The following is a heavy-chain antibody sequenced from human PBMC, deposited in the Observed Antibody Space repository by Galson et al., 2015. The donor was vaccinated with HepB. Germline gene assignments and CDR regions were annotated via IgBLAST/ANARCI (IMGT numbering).Heavy chain of an antibody. Sequence: LRLSCAASGFAFSNYTINWVRHTPGKGLEWVPSITSDNNFRFFTDSMKGRVTISRDNAKKSLYLQVNSLRAEDTAVYYCARGSGYSSGPFDHWGQGTLVVISS. CDR2: ITSDNNFR. CDR3: ARGSGYSSGPFDH. V-gene: IGHV3-21*01. J-gene: IGHJ4*02. D-gene: IGHD5-18*01. CDR1: GFAFSNYT.